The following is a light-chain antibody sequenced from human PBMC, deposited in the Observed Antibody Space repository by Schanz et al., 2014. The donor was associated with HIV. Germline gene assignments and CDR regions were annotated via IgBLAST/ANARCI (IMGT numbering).Light chain of an antibody. V-gene: IGKV3-20*01. Sequence: EIVLTQSPATLSLSPGERATLSCRASQSVTSRYLAWYKQKHGQAPRLLIFDASIRATGIPDRFSGSGSGTDFTLTISRLEPEDFAVYYCQHYGSSFGPGTKVDIK. J-gene: IGKJ3*01. CDR3: QHYGSS. CDR1: QSVTSRY. CDR2: DAS.